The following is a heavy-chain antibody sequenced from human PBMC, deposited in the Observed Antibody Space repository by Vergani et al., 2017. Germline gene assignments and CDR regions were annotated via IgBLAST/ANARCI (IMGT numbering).Heavy chain of an antibody. CDR2: ISGQNFRT. D-gene: IGHD2-21*01. Sequence: EVQLLESGGGSAQPGESLRLSCVASGFTFTAHGLNWVRQAPGKGLEWVSGISGQNFRTHYADSVKGRFTIARDDSKNTVYLQINSLRSEDTAFYYCAVLYGDDGFSPFWGQGTLVTVSS. V-gene: IGHV3-23*01. CDR1: GFTFTAHG. CDR3: AVLYGDDGFSPF. J-gene: IGHJ4*02.